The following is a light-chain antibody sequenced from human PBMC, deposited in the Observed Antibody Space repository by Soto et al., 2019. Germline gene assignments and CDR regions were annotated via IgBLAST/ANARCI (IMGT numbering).Light chain of an antibody. V-gene: IGLV2-14*01. J-gene: IGLJ1*01. CDR1: SSDIGGYNY. CDR2: EVS. CDR3: SSYTSSSTLYV. Sequence: QSALTQPASVSGSPGQSITISCAGTSSDIGGYNYVSWYQQHPGKAPKVMIYEVSNRPSGVSNRVSGSKSGNTASLTISGLQAEDEADYYCSSYTSSSTLYVFGSGTKVTVL.